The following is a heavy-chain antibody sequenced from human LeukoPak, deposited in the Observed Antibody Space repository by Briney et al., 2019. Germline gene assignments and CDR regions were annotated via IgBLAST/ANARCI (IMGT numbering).Heavy chain of an antibody. V-gene: IGHV1-18*01. D-gene: IGHD3-16*01. CDR1: GYTFTNYG. Sequence: ASVKVSCKASGYTFTNYGISWVRQAPGQGLECMGWISAYNGNTNYAQRFQGRVTMTTDTSPSTAYMELRSLRSDDTAVYYCARVRDYGGIGEDYWGQGTLVTVSS. J-gene: IGHJ4*02. CDR3: ARVRDYGGIGEDY. CDR2: ISAYNGNT.